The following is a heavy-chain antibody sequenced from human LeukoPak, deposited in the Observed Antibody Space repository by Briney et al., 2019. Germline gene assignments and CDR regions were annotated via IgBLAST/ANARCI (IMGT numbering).Heavy chain of an antibody. CDR1: GASISSFY. D-gene: IGHD7-27*01. Sequence: SDTLSLTCTVSGASISSFYWSWVRQPPGRGLEGIAYIYYSGNTNHNPSLKSRVTISLDTSENQFSLKLSSVTAADTAVYYCARHSTGGRGFDSWGQGTLVTVSS. J-gene: IGHJ4*02. V-gene: IGHV4-59*08. CDR2: IYYSGNT. CDR3: ARHSTGGRGFDS.